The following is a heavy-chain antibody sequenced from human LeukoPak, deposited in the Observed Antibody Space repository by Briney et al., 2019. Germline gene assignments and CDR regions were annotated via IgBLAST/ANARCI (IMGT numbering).Heavy chain of an antibody. CDR1: GGSISSGSYY. CDR3: ARGGVVGATFRGDAFDI. D-gene: IGHD1-26*01. CDR2: IYTSGST. J-gene: IGHJ3*02. V-gene: IGHV4-61*02. Sequence: NASETLSLTCTVSGGSISSGSYYWSWIRQPAGKGLEWIGRIYTSGSTNYNPSLKSRVTISVDTSKNQFSLKLSSVTAADTAVYYCARGGVVGATFRGDAFDIWGQGTMVTVSS.